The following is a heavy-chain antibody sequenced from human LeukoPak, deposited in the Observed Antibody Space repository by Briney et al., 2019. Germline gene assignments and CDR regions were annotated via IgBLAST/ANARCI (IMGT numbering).Heavy chain of an antibody. CDR3: ARDSSYYYGSGSLAY. CDR1: GYTFTSYG. V-gene: IGHV1-18*01. J-gene: IGHJ4*02. Sequence: ASVKVSCKASGYTFTSYGISWVRQAPGQGLEWMGWISAYNGNTNYAQKLQGRVTMTTDTSTSTAYMELRSLRSDGTAVYYCARDSSYYYGSGSLAYWGQGTLVTVSS. D-gene: IGHD3-10*01. CDR2: ISAYNGNT.